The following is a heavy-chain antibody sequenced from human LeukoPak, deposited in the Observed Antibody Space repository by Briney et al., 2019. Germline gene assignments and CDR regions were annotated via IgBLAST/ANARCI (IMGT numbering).Heavy chain of an antibody. CDR3: ARDGHDYGDYVGWFDP. V-gene: IGHV1-18*01. Sequence: GASVKVSCKASGYTFTSYGISWVRQAPAQGLEWMGWISAYNGNTNYAQKLQGRVTMTTDTSTSTAYMELRSLRSDDTAVYYCARDGHDYGDYVGWFDPWGQGTLVTVSS. CDR2: ISAYNGNT. D-gene: IGHD4-17*01. CDR1: GYTFTSYG. J-gene: IGHJ5*02.